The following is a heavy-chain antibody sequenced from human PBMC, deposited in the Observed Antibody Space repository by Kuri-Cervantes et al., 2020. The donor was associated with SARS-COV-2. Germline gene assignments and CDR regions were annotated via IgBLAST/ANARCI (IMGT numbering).Heavy chain of an antibody. CDR3: AKPAGGYDLFDY. CDR1: GFTFSSYA. CDR2: ISGSGGST. J-gene: IGHJ4*02. D-gene: IGHD5-12*01. Sequence: GGFLRPSCAASGFTFSSYAMSWVRQAPGKGLEWVSAISGSGGSTYYADSVKGRFTISRDNSKNTLYLQMNSLRAEDTAVYYCAKPAGGYDLFDYWGQGTLVTVSS. V-gene: IGHV3-23*01.